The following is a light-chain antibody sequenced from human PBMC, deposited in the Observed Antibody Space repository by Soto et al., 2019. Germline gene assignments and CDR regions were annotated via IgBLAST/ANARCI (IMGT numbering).Light chain of an antibody. CDR2: GHN. Sequence: QSVLTQPPSVSGAPGQRVTISCTGTNSNLGTGYDVHWYQQLPGAAPKLLIYGHNNRPSGVPDRFSAYKSGTSASLAINELQAEDEADYYCQTYDSSLSGSVFGGGTKLTVL. CDR1: NSNLGTGYD. J-gene: IGLJ3*02. CDR3: QTYDSSLSGSV. V-gene: IGLV1-40*01.